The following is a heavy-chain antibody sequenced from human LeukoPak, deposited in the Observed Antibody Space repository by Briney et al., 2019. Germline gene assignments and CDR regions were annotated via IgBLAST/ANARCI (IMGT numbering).Heavy chain of an antibody. D-gene: IGHD1-26*01. Sequence: PGGSLRLSCAASGFTVSSSYMTWVRQAPGKGLEWVSVIRSGGSTVYADSVKGQFTISRDNSKNTLYLQLNSLRAEDTAVYYCARELSGSYYHFQHWGQGTLVTVSS. CDR2: IRSGGST. J-gene: IGHJ1*01. V-gene: IGHV3-53*01. CDR1: GFTVSSSY. CDR3: ARELSGSYYHFQH.